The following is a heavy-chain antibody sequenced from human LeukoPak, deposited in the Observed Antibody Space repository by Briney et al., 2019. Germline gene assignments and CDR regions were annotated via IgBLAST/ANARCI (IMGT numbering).Heavy chain of an antibody. D-gene: IGHD1-26*01. V-gene: IGHV3-23*01. Sequence: GGSLRPSCAASGFTFSSYAMSWVRQAPGKGLEWVSAISGSGGSTYYADSVKGRFTISRDNSKNTLYLQMNSLRAEDTAVYYCAKVPYENYYYYFDYWGQGALVTVSS. CDR2: ISGSGGST. J-gene: IGHJ4*02. CDR1: GFTFSSYA. CDR3: AKVPYENYYYYFDY.